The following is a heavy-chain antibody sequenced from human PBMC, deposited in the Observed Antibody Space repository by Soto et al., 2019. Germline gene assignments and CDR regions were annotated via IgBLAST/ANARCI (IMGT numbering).Heavy chain of an antibody. Sequence: QVQLVQSGAEVKKPGASVKVSCKASGYTFTSYAMHWVRQAPGQRLEWMGWINAGNGNTKYSQKLQGRVTITRDTSASTAYMELSSLRSEDTAVYYCARLVGYYAPLDVWGQGTTVTVSS. CDR1: GYTFTSYA. V-gene: IGHV1-3*01. CDR2: INAGNGNT. J-gene: IGHJ6*02. CDR3: ARLVGYYAPLDV. D-gene: IGHD3-3*01.